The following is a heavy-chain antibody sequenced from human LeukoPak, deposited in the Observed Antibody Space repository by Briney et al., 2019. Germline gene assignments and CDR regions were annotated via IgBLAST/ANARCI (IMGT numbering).Heavy chain of an antibody. D-gene: IGHD3-22*01. CDR2: ISGSGGST. V-gene: IGHV3-23*01. CDR3: AKGAAYYYDSSAYFQH. CDR1: GLSVSANY. Sequence: GGSLRLSCAASGLSVSANYMSWVRQAPGTGLEWVSAISGSGGSTYCADSVKGRFTISRDNSKNTLYLQMNSLRAEDTAVYYCAKGAAYYYDSSAYFQHWGQGTLVTVSS. J-gene: IGHJ1*01.